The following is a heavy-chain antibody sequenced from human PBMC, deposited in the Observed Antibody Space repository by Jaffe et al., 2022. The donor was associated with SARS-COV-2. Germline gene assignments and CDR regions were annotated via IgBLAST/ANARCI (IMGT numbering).Heavy chain of an antibody. CDR3: THDSSGYYSQYYFDY. CDR2: IKSKTDGGTT. Sequence: EVQLVESGGGLVKPGGSLRLSCAASGFTFSNAWMSWVRQAPGKGLEWVGRIKSKTDGGTTDYAAPVKGRFTISRDDSKNTLYLQMNSLKTEDTAVYYCTHDSSGYYSQYYFDYWGQGTLVTVSS. V-gene: IGHV3-15*01. D-gene: IGHD3-22*01. J-gene: IGHJ4*02. CDR1: GFTFSNAW.